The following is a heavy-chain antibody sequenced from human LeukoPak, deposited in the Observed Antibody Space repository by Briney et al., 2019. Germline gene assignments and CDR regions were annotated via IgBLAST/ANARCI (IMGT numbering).Heavy chain of an antibody. J-gene: IGHJ4*02. Sequence: GRSLRLSCAASGFTFSSYGMHWVRQAPGKGLEWVAVISYDGSNKYYADSVKGRFTISRDNSKNTLYLQMNSLRAEDTAVYYCARGLGDSSSWFWGQGTVVTVSS. V-gene: IGHV3-30*03. D-gene: IGHD6-13*01. CDR2: ISYDGSNK. CDR1: GFTFSSYG. CDR3: ARGLGDSSSWF.